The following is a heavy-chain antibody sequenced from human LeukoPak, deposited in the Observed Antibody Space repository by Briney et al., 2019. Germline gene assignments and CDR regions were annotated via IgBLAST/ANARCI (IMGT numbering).Heavy chain of an antibody. CDR1: GYTFTSYA. V-gene: IGHV1-69*13. Sequence: ASVKVSCKASGYTFTSYAISWVRQAPGQGLEWMGGIIPIFGTANYAQKFQGRVTITADESTSTAYMELSSLRSEDTAVYYCARSSVRYDILTGYSLDYWGQGTLVTVSS. CDR3: ARSSVRYDILTGYSLDY. CDR2: IIPIFGTA. J-gene: IGHJ4*02. D-gene: IGHD3-9*01.